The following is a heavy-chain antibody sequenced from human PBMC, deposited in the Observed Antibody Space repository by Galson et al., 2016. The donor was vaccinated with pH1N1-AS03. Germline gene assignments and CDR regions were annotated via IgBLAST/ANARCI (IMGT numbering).Heavy chain of an antibody. V-gene: IGHV4-61*02. CDR2: VYPGLSS. Sequence: TLSLTCAVSGDSIRSDTYAWSWIRQPAEKGLEWVGRVYPGLSSNYNPPLKGRVTISVDTSKNPFSLTLRSVTAADTAVYYCAREGCGARSTTGCYASGLGRLSYMDVWGKGTTVTVSS. CDR3: AREGCGARSTTGCYASGLGRLSYMDV. J-gene: IGHJ6*04. CDR1: GDSIRSDTYA. D-gene: IGHD2-2*01.